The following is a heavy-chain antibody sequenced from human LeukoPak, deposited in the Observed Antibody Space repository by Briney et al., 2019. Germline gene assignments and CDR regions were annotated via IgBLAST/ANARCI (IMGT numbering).Heavy chain of an antibody. CDR1: GYTFTSYY. CDR2: INPSGGST. V-gene: IGHV1-46*01. D-gene: IGHD6-19*01. CDR3: ARDPGSSGWYGGGWFDP. J-gene: IGHJ5*02. Sequence: ASVKVSCKASGYTFTSYYMHWVRQAPGQGLEWMGIINPSGGSTSYAQKFQGRVTMTRDTSTSTVYMELSSLRSEDTAVYYCARDPGSSGWYGGGWFDPWGQGTLVTVSS.